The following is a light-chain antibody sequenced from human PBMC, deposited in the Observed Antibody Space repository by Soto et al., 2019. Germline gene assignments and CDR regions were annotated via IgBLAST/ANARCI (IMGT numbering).Light chain of an antibody. J-gene: IGLJ2*01. CDR2: GNS. Sequence: QAVVTQPPSVSGAPGQRVTISCTGSSSNIGAGYDVHWYQQLPGTAPKLLIYGNSNRPSGVPDRFSGSKSVTSASLAITGLHADDEADYYCQSYDSSLSAHVVFGGGTKLTVL. CDR3: QSYDSSLSAHVV. V-gene: IGLV1-40*01. CDR1: SSNIGAGYD.